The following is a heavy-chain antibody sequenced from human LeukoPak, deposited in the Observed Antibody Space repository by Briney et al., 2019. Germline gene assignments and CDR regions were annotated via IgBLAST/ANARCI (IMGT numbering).Heavy chain of an antibody. V-gene: IGHV3-23*01. CDR1: GFTFSSYA. Sequence: GGSLRLSCAASGFTFSSYAMSWVRQAPGKGLEWVAVISGSGGTTYYADSVKGRFTISRDNSKNTVDLQMESLRAEDTAVYYCARVHSGSYGPDFDFWGQGTLVTVSS. CDR2: ISGSGGTT. D-gene: IGHD1-26*01. J-gene: IGHJ4*02. CDR3: ARVHSGSYGPDFDF.